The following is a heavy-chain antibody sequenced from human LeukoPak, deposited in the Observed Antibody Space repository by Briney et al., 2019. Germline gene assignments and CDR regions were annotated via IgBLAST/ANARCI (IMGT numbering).Heavy chain of an antibody. J-gene: IGHJ4*02. V-gene: IGHV1-18*01. CDR3: ARRSYCGADCYGKALDY. D-gene: IGHD2-21*01. Sequence: EASVKVSCKASGYTFTDYAITWVRQAPAQELEWMGWISTYNTNTNYAQKFQDRVAMTTDTSTSTAYMELRSLRSDDTAIYYCARRSYCGADCYGKALDYWGQGTLVTVSS. CDR2: ISTYNTNT. CDR1: GYTFTDYA.